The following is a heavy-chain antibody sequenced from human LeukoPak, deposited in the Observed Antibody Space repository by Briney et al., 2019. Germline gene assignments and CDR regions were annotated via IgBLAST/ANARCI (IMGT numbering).Heavy chain of an antibody. D-gene: IGHD3-22*01. V-gene: IGHV3-23*01. J-gene: IGHJ4*02. CDR2: ISGSGGST. CDR1: GFTFSSYG. CDR3: AKDPYDSSGYYHQDY. Sequence: GGSLRLSCAAPGFTFSSYGMSWVRQAPGKGLEWVSAISGSGGSTYFAGSVKGRFTISRDNSKNTLYLQMNSLRAEDTAVYYCAKDPYDSSGYYHQDYWGQGTLVTVSS.